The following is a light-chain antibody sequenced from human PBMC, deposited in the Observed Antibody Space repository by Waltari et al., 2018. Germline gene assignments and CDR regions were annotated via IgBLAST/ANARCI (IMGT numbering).Light chain of an antibody. CDR2: GPS. J-gene: IGKJ3*01. V-gene: IGKV1-39*01. Sequence: DIQMTQSPSFLSASVGARVTITCRASQRISSDLNWYQMKPEEAPELLVYGPSTVQSWVPSRFRGSGVGTDYTLTISSLQPEDFATYYCKQTYRLITFGPGPKVDLK. CDR1: QRISSD. CDR3: KQTYRLIT.